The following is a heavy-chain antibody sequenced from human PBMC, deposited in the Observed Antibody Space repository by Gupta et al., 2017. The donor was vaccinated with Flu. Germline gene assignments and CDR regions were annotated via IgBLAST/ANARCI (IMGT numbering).Heavy chain of an antibody. Sequence: QVQLVQSGAEVKRPGASVRVSCKASGYTFTDFFIHWVRQAPGQGLEWMGRLNPHSGDTTYAQRFQATVTVTRDTSISTAYMSLSGLTSDDTAVYYCAREEGGALTHERAFDFWGQGTTVTVSA. J-gene: IGHJ3*01. CDR2: LNPHSGDT. CDR1: GYTFTDFF. V-gene: IGHV1-2*06. D-gene: IGHD2-21*01. CDR3: AREEGGALTHERAFDF.